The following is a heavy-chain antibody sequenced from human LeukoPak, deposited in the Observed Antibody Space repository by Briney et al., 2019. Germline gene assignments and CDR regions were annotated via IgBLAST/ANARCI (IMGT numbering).Heavy chain of an antibody. J-gene: IGHJ4*02. D-gene: IGHD1-26*01. CDR2: IYHSGRT. CDR1: GYSISSGYY. Sequence: SETLSLTYTVSGYSISSGYYWGWIRQPPGKGLEWIGSIYHSGRTFYNPSLKSRVTISVDTSKNQFSLKLSSVTAADTAVYYCARDGRFPPEVLPRYFDYWGQGTLVTVSS. V-gene: IGHV4-38-2*02. CDR3: ARDGRFPPEVLPRYFDY.